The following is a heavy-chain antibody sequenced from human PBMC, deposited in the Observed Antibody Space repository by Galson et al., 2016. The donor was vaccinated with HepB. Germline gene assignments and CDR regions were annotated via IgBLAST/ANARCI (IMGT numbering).Heavy chain of an antibody. J-gene: IGHJ3*02. CDR2: ISTNGRST. D-gene: IGHD3-9*01. Sequence: SLRLSCAASGFTSGDAMHWVRQAPGKGLEYVSTISTNGRSTYYVDYVRGRFTISRDRSKNTLYRQMSSLRTEDTAMYYCVKSGYYDISDCFHAFDIWGRGTMVAGSS. V-gene: IGHV3-64D*06. CDR1: GFTSGDA. CDR3: VKSGYYDISDCFHAFDI.